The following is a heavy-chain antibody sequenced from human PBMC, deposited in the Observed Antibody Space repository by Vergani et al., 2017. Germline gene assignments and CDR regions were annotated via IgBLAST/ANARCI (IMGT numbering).Heavy chain of an antibody. V-gene: IGHV3-30*02. CDR2: LRYDGSNE. D-gene: IGHD1-26*01. CDR3: AKGVGALDY. CDR1: GFSFSTYG. Sequence: QVQLVESGGGVVQPGGSLRLSCAASGFSFSTYGMHWVRQAPGRGLEWVAFLRYDGSNEYYGDAVKGRFIISRDNSKNTLYLQMNSLRAEDTAVYYCAKGVGALDYWGQGTLVTVSS. J-gene: IGHJ4*02.